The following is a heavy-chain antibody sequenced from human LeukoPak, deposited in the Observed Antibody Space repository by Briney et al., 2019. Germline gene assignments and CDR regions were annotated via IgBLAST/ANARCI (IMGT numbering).Heavy chain of an antibody. D-gene: IGHD3-22*01. CDR2: ISGSGGST. CDR3: AFSKYDSSGYYLEPNAFDI. V-gene: IGHV3-23*01. Sequence: GGSLRLSCAASGLTFSSYAMSWVRQAPGKGLEWVSAISGSGGSTYYADSVKGRFTISRDNSKNTLYLQMNSLRAEDTAVYYCAFSKYDSSGYYLEPNAFDIWGQGTMVTVSS. J-gene: IGHJ3*02. CDR1: GLTFSSYA.